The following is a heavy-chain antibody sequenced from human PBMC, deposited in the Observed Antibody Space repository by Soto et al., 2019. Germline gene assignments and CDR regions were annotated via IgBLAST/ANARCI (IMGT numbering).Heavy chain of an antibody. CDR1: GFAFSSFP. Sequence: GGSLRLPCAASGFAFSSFPLGGVRQAPGKGLEWVSAISGSGNGTDYADSVKGRFTISRDNSKNTLYLQMNSLRADHTAIYYCAGPGYSSQDYWGQGALVTVSS. V-gene: IGHV3-23*01. D-gene: IGHD5-18*01. CDR3: AGPGYSSQDY. CDR2: ISGSGNGT. J-gene: IGHJ4*02.